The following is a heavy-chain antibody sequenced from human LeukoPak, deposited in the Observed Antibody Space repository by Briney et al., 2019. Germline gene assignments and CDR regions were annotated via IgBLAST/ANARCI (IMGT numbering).Heavy chain of an antibody. V-gene: IGHV4-61*02. CDR2: IYTSGST. D-gene: IGHD2-2*01. J-gene: IGHJ6*03. CDR3: ARVPMPYYYYYMDV. Sequence: SQTLSLTCTVSGGSISSGSYYWSWIRQPAWKGLEWIGRIYTSGSTNYNPSLKSRVTISVDTSKNQFSLKLSSVTAADTAVYYCARVPMPYYYYYMDVWGKGTTVTVSS. CDR1: GGSISSGSYY.